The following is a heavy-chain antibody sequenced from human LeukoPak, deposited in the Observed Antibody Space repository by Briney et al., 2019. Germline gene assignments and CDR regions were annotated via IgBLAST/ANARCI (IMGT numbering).Heavy chain of an antibody. V-gene: IGHV3-64*02. CDR1: GFTFSNYA. D-gene: IGHD3-22*01. Sequence: GGSLRLSCAASGFTFSNYAMHWVRQAPGKGLEYVSAISNNGGSTYYADSVKGRFTISRDNSKNTLYLQMGSLRAEDTAVYYCARDISDYYDSSGYYSFDYWGQGTLVTVSS. CDR3: ARDISDYYDSSGYYSFDY. CDR2: ISNNGGST. J-gene: IGHJ4*02.